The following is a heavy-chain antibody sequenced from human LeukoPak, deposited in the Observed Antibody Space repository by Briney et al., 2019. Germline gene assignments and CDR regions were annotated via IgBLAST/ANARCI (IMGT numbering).Heavy chain of an antibody. J-gene: IGHJ5*02. CDR1: GGSVSSSGYP. Sequence: PSETLSLTCTVSGGSVSSSGYPWNWIRQPPGKTLEWIGYTYYSGSTNYNPSLKSRVTLSVDTSKNQFSLKLTSVTAADTAVYYCALRRLTSSQIIEDNWFGPWGQGTLVTVSS. V-gene: IGHV4-61*08. D-gene: IGHD2/OR15-2a*01. CDR3: ALRRLTSSQIIEDNWFGP. CDR2: TYYSGST.